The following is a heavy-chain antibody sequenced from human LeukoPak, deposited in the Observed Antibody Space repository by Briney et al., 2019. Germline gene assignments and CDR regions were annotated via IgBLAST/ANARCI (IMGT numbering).Heavy chain of an antibody. J-gene: IGHJ5*02. CDR1: GDSISSSDHH. Sequence: KPSETLSLTCTVSGDSISSSDHHWGWIRQPPGKGLEWIGSISYSGSTYYNPSLKSRVTISVHTSKNQFSLKLNFVTAADTAMYYCARMFRSSWYINWFDPWGQGTLVTVSS. V-gene: IGHV4-39*01. CDR2: ISYSGST. CDR3: ARMFRSSWYINWFDP. D-gene: IGHD6-13*01.